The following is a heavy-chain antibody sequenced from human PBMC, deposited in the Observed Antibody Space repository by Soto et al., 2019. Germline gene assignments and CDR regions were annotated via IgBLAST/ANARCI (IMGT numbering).Heavy chain of an antibody. V-gene: IGHV3-33*01. J-gene: IGHJ6*02. Sequence: QVQLVESGGGVVQPGRSLRLSCAASGFTFSSYGMHWVRQAPGKGLEWVAVIWYDGSNKYYADSVKGRFTISRDNSKNTLYLQMNSLQAEDTAVNYCARVGQLAYYYYNGMDVWGQGTTVTVSS. CDR1: GFTFSSYG. CDR3: ARVGQLAYYYYNGMDV. D-gene: IGHD1-1*01. CDR2: IWYDGSNK.